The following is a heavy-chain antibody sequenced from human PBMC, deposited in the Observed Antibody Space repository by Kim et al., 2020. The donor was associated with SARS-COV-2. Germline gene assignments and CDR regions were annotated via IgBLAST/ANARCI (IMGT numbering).Heavy chain of an antibody. J-gene: IGHJ5*02. CDR2: MDPKSGRR. CDR1: GYTFTNFD. CDR3: ARDGSGILGP. Sequence: ASVKVSCKASGYTFTNFDINWVRQATGQGPEWMGWMDPKSGRRGSAQKFQGRLTLTRNTAMRTAYMELTGLTAEDTAVYYCARDGSGILGPWGQGTLVTVS. D-gene: IGHD3-10*01. V-gene: IGHV1-8*01.